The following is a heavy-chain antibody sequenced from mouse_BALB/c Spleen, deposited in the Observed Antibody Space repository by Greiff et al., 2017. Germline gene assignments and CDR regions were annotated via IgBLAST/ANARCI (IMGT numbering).Heavy chain of an antibody. CDR1: GYTFTSYW. V-gene: IGHV1-7*01. J-gene: IGHJ4*01. D-gene: IGHD2-14*01. Sequence: VKLQESGAELAKPGASVKMSCKASGYTFTSYWMHWVKQRPGQGLEWIGYINPSTGYTEYNQKFKDKATLTADKSSSTAYMQLSSLTSEDSAVYYCARGYRYDYAMDYWGQGTSVTVSS. CDR2: INPSTGYT. CDR3: ARGYRYDYAMDY.